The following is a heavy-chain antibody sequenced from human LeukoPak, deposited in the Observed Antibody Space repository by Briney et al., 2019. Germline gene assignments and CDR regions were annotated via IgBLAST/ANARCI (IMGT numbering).Heavy chain of an antibody. CDR2: MNPNSGNT. D-gene: IGHD1-20*01. CDR1: GYTFTSYD. Sequence: ASVTVSCMASGYTFTSYDINWVRQAAGQGLEWMGWMNPNSGNTGYAQKFQGRVTITRNTSISTAYMELSSLRSEDTAVYYCARGQRTSMYNWNYVGYWGQGTLVTVSS. V-gene: IGHV1-8*03. J-gene: IGHJ4*02. CDR3: ARGQRTSMYNWNYVGY.